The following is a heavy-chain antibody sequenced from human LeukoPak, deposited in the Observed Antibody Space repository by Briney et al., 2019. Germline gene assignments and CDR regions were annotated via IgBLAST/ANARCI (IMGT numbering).Heavy chain of an antibody. D-gene: IGHD6-19*01. CDR2: ISYDGSNK. J-gene: IGHJ4*02. CDR1: GFTFSSYG. V-gene: IGHV3-30*03. CDR3: AREYSRGWYKGKYFDY. Sequence: PGGSLRLSCAASGFTFSSYGMHWVRQAPGKGLEWVAVISYDGSNKYYADSVKGRFTISRDNSKNTLYLQMNSLRAEDTAVYYCAREYSRGWYKGKYFDYWGQGTLVTVSS.